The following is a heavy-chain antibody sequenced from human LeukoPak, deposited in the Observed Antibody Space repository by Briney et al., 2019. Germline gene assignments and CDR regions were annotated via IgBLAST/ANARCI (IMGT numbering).Heavy chain of an antibody. D-gene: IGHD6-19*01. CDR3: ARYHAFDSSGWRYFDY. V-gene: IGHV1-18*04. Sequence: ASVKVSCKASGYTFTSYGISWVREAPGQGVGWMGWISVYNGKTNYAQKFQGRVTMTTDTSTSTAYMELRSLRSDDTAVYYCARYHAFDSSGWRYFDYWGQGTLVTVSS. J-gene: IGHJ4*02. CDR2: ISVYNGKT. CDR1: GYTFTSYG.